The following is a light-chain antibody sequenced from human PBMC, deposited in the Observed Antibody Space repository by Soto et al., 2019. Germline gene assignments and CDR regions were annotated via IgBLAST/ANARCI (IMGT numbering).Light chain of an antibody. Sequence: ALQITQSPSCLSASARPRVTITFRSSQGITNDLGWYQQKPGKAPKLLMYGASNLESGVPSRFSGSGSGTDFTLTISSLQTEDFATYYFLQDYNYPRTFGKGTKVDIK. CDR3: LQDYNYPRT. CDR1: QGITND. CDR2: GAS. V-gene: IGKV1-6*01. J-gene: IGKJ1*01.